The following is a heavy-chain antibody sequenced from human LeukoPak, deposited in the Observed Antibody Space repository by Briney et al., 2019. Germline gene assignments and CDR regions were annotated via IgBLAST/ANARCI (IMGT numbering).Heavy chain of an antibody. CDR2: IGPDGAFT. Sequence: PGGSLRDSCAASGFNFGSHTVHWVRQAPGKGLEYVSGIGPDGAFTYYAKSVEGRFTISRDNSKNTLYLQMGSLRPEDMAVYHCARENFKIWGQGTVVTVSS. J-gene: IGHJ3*02. V-gene: IGHV3-64*01. CDR3: ARENFKI. CDR1: GFNFGSHT.